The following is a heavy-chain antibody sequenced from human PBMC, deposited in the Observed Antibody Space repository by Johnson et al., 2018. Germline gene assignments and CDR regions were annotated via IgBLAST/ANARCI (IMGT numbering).Heavy chain of an antibody. J-gene: IGHJ1*01. CDR2: ISYDGSNK. CDR3: AKDLEIAAVGTGGYFHH. Sequence: QVQLVQSGGGVVQPGRSLRLSCAASGFTFSAYGIHWVRQAPGKGLEWVAVISYDGSNKYFADSVKGRFTISRDKSKNTLYLQMNSRRDEDTAVDYCAKDLEIAAVGTGGYFHHWGQGTLVTVSS. V-gene: IGHV3-30*18. CDR1: GFTFSAYG. D-gene: IGHD6-13*01.